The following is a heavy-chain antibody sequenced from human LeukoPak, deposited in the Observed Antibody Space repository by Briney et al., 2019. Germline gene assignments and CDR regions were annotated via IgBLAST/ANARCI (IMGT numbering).Heavy chain of an antibody. V-gene: IGHV4-34*01. CDR2: INHSGST. CDR1: GGSFSGYY. D-gene: IGHD6-19*01. J-gene: IGHJ4*02. CDR3: ARGTAVAGIDY. Sequence: PSETLSLTCAVYGGSFSGYYWSWIRQPPGKGREWIGEINHSGSTNYNPSLKSRVTISVDTSKNQFSLKLSSVTAADTAVYYCARGTAVAGIDYWGQGTLVTVSS.